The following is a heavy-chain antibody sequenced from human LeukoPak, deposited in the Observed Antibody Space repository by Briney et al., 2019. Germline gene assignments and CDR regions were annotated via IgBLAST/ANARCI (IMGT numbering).Heavy chain of an antibody. CDR2: ISGSNSTI. CDR1: GFTFSSYE. CDR3: ARGYCSNGVCYRGGIDY. Sequence: PGGSLRLSCAASGFTFSSYEMNWVRQAPGKGLEWVSFISGSNSTIYYADSVKGRFTISRDNAKNSLYLQMNSLRAEDTALYYCARGYCSNGVCYRGGIDYWGQGTLVTVSS. V-gene: IGHV3-48*03. J-gene: IGHJ4*02. D-gene: IGHD2-8*01.